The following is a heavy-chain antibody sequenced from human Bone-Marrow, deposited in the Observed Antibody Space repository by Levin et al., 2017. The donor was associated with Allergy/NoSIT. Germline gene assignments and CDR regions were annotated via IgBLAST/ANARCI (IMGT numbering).Heavy chain of an antibody. CDR3: ARLTGDCSGGACLSRYFYYYMDV. V-gene: IGHV1-18*01. J-gene: IGHJ6*03. Sequence: ASVKVSCKASGYTFTTYGISWVRQAPGQGLEWMGWISPYNGNTNFAQRLQGRVTMTTDTSTSTAYMELRSLRSDDTATYYCARLTGDCSGGACLSRYFYYYMDVWGKGTTVTVSS. CDR1: GYTFTTYG. CDR2: ISPYNGNT. D-gene: IGHD2-15*01.